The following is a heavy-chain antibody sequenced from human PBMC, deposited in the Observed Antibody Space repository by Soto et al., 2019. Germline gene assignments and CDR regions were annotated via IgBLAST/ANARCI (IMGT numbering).Heavy chain of an antibody. CDR2: IYYSGST. CDR1: GGSISSYY. CDR3: ASSGRDLGSSSPKGKNYYSYYGLDV. D-gene: IGHD6-13*01. V-gene: IGHV4-59*01. J-gene: IGHJ6*02. Sequence: SETLSLTCTVSGGSISSYYWSWIRQPPGKGLEWIGYIYYSGSTYYNPSLKSRVTISVDTSKNQVSLKVYSVTAADTALYYCASSGRDLGSSSPKGKNYYSYYGLDVWGQGTTVTVSS.